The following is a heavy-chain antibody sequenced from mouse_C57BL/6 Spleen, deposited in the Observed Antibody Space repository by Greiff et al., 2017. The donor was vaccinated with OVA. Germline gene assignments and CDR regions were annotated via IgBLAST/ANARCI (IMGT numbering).Heavy chain of an antibody. CDR2: INPNNGGT. D-gene: IGHD1-1*01. J-gene: IGHJ3*01. Sequence: EVKLQESGPELVKPGASVKMSCKASGYTFTDYNMHWVKQSHGKSLEWIGYINPNNGGTSYNQKFKGKATLTVNKSSSTAYMELRSLTSEDSAVYYCARRGYGSSPWFAYWGQGTLVTVSA. CDR1: GYTFTDYN. CDR3: ARRGYGSSPWFAY. V-gene: IGHV1-22*01.